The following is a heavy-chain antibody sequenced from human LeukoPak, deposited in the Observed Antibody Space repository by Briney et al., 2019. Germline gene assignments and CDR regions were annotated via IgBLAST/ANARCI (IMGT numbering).Heavy chain of an antibody. CDR2: INHSGST. D-gene: IGHD5-18*01. CDR1: GGSFSGYY. J-gene: IGHJ6*03. Sequence: PSETLSLTCAVYGGSFSGYYWSWLRQPPGKGLEWIGEINHSGSTNYNPSLKRRVTISVDTSKNQCSLKLSSVTAADTAVYYCARGRSYSYGPRFYYYYYMDVWGKGTTVTVSS. CDR3: ARGRSYSYGPRFYYYYYMDV. V-gene: IGHV4-34*01.